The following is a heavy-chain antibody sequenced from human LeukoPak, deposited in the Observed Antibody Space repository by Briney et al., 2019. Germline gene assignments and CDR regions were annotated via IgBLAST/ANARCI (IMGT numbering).Heavy chain of an antibody. CDR2: ISGGGNSA. CDR1: GLTFSSYA. Sequence: PGGSLRLSCAASGLTFSSYAMSWVRQAPGMGLEWVSAISGGGNSAYYADSVKGRFTISRGNSKNTLYLQMNSLRAEDTAIYYCAKDRSGIAEAGHEADYWGQGTQVTVSS. CDR3: AKDRSGIAEAGHEADY. V-gene: IGHV3-23*01. D-gene: IGHD6-13*01. J-gene: IGHJ4*02.